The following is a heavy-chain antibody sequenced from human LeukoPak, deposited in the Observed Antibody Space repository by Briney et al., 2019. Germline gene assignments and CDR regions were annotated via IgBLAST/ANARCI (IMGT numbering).Heavy chain of an antibody. J-gene: IGHJ6*02. D-gene: IGHD3-3*01. Sequence: GGSLRLSCAPSGFPFSSYSMNWVRQAPGKGLEWISSISSGGSYIYYADSLKGRFTISRENAKHSLYLHMNSLRAEDTAVYYCARVRFLEADYYFYGMDVWGQGTTVTVSS. CDR3: ARVRFLEADYYFYGMDV. CDR1: GFPFSSYS. CDR2: ISSGGSYI. V-gene: IGHV3-21*01.